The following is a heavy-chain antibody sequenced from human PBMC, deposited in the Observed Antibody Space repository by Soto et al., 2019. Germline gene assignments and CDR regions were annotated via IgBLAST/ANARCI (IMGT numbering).Heavy chain of an antibody. CDR2: IYYSGST. V-gene: IGHV4-30-4*01. CDR3: ARAYINTGYSSK. CDR1: GGSISSGDYY. D-gene: IGHD6-13*01. J-gene: IGHJ4*02. Sequence: QVQLQESGPGLVKPSQTLSLTCTVSGGSISSGDYYWSWIRQPPGKGLEWIGYIYYSGSTYYNPFLNSRVTISVATSKNQFLQKLSSVTAEDTAVYYCARAYINTGYSSKWGQGTLVTVSS.